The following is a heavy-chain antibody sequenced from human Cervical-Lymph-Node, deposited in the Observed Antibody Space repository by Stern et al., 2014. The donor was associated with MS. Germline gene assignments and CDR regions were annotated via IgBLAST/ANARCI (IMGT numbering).Heavy chain of an antibody. D-gene: IGHD4-23*01. Sequence: QVPLVESGPGLVKPSETLSLTCTVSGGSIRTFSWSWIRQPPGRGLEWIGCVYYNGTTTHNPSLKSRVTMSVDTSKSQLSLRLHSVTAADTAVYYCARHSVGVKDFDSWGQGTLVTVSS. V-gene: IGHV4-59*01. J-gene: IGHJ4*02. CDR1: GGSIRTFS. CDR2: VYYNGTT. CDR3: ARHSVGVKDFDS.